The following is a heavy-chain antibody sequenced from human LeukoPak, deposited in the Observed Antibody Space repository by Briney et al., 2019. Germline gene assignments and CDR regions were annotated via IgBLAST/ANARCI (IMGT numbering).Heavy chain of an antibody. CDR3: ARTVVVITLSGSYTFDY. CDR1: GGPISSGDYY. Sequence: SQTLSLNCTVSGGPISSGDYYWSWIRQPPGKGLEGDGYIYYSGSTYYNPSLKSRVTISVDTSKNQFSLKLSSVTAADTAVYYCARTVVVITLSGSYTFDYWGQGTLVTVSS. D-gene: IGHD3-22*01. CDR2: IYYSGST. J-gene: IGHJ4*02. V-gene: IGHV4-30-4*01.